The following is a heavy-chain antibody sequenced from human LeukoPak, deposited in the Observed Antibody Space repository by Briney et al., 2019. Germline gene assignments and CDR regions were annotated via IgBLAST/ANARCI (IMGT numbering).Heavy chain of an antibody. Sequence: ASVKVSCKASGYTFTSYDINWVRQATGQGLEWMGWMNPNSGNTGYAQKFQGRVTITRNTSISTAYMELSSLRSEDTAVYYCARTHYYDFWSGYNWCDPWGQGTLVTVSS. V-gene: IGHV1-8*03. CDR3: ARTHYYDFWSGYNWCDP. CDR2: MNPNSGNT. D-gene: IGHD3-3*01. J-gene: IGHJ5*02. CDR1: GYTFTSYD.